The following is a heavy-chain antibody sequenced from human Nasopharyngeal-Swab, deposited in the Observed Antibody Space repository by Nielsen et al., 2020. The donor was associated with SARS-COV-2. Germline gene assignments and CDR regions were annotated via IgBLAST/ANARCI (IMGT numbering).Heavy chain of an antibody. V-gene: IGHV1-18*01. J-gene: IGHJ4*02. CDR2: INPYNDDR. D-gene: IGHD3-10*01. CDR3: ARDGSGSYPPPD. Sequence: WVRQAPGQGLEGVGWINPYNDDRQYAQKFQDRVSMTTDTSTNTVYMELRSLRSDDTAVYYCARDGSGSYPPPDWGQGTLVTVSS.